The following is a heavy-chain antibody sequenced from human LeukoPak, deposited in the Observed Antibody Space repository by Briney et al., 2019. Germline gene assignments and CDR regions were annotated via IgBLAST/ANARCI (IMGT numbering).Heavy chain of an antibody. D-gene: IGHD1-26*01. CDR2: INTNTGDP. CDR1: GYTFTSYA. Sequence: ASVKVSCKASGYTFTSYAMNWVRQAPGQGLEWMGWINTNTGDPTYAQGFTGRFVFSLDTSVSTAYLQISSLEADDTAVYYCASRSYERYFDYWGQGTLVTVSS. V-gene: IGHV7-4-1*02. J-gene: IGHJ4*02. CDR3: ASRSYERYFDY.